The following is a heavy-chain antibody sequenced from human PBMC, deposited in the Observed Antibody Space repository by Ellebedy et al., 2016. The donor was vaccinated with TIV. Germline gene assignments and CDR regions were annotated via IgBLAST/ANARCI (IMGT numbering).Heavy chain of an antibody. CDR3: AREINGSGSRFYDS. CDR2: IYYSGST. CDR1: GGSISSSSYY. D-gene: IGHD3-10*01. Sequence: GSLRLSXTVSGGSISSSSYYWGWIRQPPGKGLEWIGSIYYSGSTYYNPSLKSRVTMSVDMSKGQFSLKITSVTAADTAVYFCAREINGSGSRFYDSWGQGILVTVSS. J-gene: IGHJ4*02. V-gene: IGHV4-39*07.